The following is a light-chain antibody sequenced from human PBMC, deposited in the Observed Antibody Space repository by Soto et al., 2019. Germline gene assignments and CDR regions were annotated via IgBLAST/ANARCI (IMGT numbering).Light chain of an antibody. Sequence: QSVLTQPPSASGTPGQRVTISCSGSSSNIGRNAVNWYQQLPGTAPKLLIYSNNQRPSGVPDRFSGSKSGTSASLASSGLQSEDEADYYCAAWDDSLNGVVFGGGTKLTVL. CDR2: SNN. J-gene: IGLJ2*01. CDR3: AAWDDSLNGVV. V-gene: IGLV1-44*01. CDR1: SSNIGRNA.